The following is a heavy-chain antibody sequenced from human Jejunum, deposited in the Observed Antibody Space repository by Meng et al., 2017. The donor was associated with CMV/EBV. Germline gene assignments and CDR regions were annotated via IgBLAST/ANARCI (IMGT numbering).Heavy chain of an antibody. Sequence: TGSGYPVTNYWIGWVRQMPGKGLECMEIIYPGDSDTKYSPSFQGQVTISADKSINTAYLQWSSLQASDTAMYYCARSTTVTDFDSWGQGTLVTVSS. CDR1: GYPVTNYW. CDR2: IYPGDSDT. V-gene: IGHV5-51*01. D-gene: IGHD4-11*01. CDR3: ARSTTVTDFDS. J-gene: IGHJ4*02.